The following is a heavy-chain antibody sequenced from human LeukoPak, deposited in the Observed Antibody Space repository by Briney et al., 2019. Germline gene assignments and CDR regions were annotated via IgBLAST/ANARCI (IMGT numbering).Heavy chain of an antibody. Sequence: KPSETLSLTCTVSGGSISSNSYYWGWIRQPPGKGLEWIGTIYNSGSTYYSPSLKSRVTIGVDTSNNQFSLRLSSVTAADTAVYYCARGLLSSGFTRHYYFDYWGQGTLVTVSS. D-gene: IGHD6-19*01. CDR1: GGSISSNSYY. CDR3: ARGLLSSGFTRHYYFDY. CDR2: IYNSGST. V-gene: IGHV4-39*01. J-gene: IGHJ4*02.